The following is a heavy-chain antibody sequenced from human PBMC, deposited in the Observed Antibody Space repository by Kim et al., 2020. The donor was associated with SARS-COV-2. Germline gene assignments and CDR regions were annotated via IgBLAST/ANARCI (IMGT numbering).Heavy chain of an antibody. CDR1: GSTFSSYE. J-gene: IGHJ4*02. CDR2: ISSNGYSI. CDR3: ASPLVLSPLPAGYCDGGSCYFGDD. D-gene: IGHD2-15*01. Sequence: GGSLRLSCAASGSTFSSYEMNWVRQAPGKGLEWISYISSNGYSIYYADSVKGRFAVSRDNAKNSLYLQMNSLRAEDTAIYYCASPLVLSPLPAGYCDGGSCYFGDDWGQGTLVTVSS. V-gene: IGHV3-48*03.